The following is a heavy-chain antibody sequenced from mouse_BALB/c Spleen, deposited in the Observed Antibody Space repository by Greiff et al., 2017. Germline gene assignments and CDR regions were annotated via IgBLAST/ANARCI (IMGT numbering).Heavy chain of an antibody. CDR1: GYTFTSYW. J-gene: IGHJ4*01. V-gene: IGHV1-7*01. Sequence: QVQLQQSGAELAKPGASVKMSCKASGYTFTSYWMHWVKQRPGQGLEWIGYINPSTGYTEYNQKFKDKATLTADKSSSTAYMQLSSLTSEDSAVYYCARSGTGYAMDDWGQGTSVTVSA. CDR2: INPSTGYT. CDR3: ARSGTGYAMDD. D-gene: IGHD4-1*01.